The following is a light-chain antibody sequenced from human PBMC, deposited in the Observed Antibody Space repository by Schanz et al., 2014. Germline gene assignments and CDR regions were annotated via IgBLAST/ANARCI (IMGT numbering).Light chain of an antibody. CDR2: GAS. V-gene: IGKV3-11*01. Sequence: EIVLTQSPGTLSLSPGERATLSCRASQSVDSDYLAWYQHKPGQAPRLLIYGASNRATGTPARFSGSGSGTDFTLTISSLEPEDFAVYYCQQRSDWPPYTFGQGTKLEI. CDR3: QQRSDWPPYT. CDR1: QSVDSDY. J-gene: IGKJ2*01.